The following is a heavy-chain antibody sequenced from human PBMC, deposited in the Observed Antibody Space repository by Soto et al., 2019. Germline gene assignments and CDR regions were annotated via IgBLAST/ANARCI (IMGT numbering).Heavy chain of an antibody. CDR2: MFYSGST. CDR3: ARGYCSGGSCYCGAFDY. CDR1: GGSSSSNY. J-gene: IGHJ4*02. Sequence: QVQVQESGPGLVKPSETLSLTCSVSGGSSSSNYWSWIRQPPGKGLECIGSMFYSGSTNYNHSLKSRVTIAVDTSKNQFALKLSSVTAVDTAVYYWARGYCSGGSCYCGAFDYWGQGTLVTVSS. D-gene: IGHD2-15*01. V-gene: IGHV4-59*01.